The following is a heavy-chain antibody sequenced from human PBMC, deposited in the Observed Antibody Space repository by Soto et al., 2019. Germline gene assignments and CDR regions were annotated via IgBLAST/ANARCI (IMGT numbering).Heavy chain of an antibody. V-gene: IGHV3-30-3*01. J-gene: IGHJ4*02. CDR3: ARDTTRKAYYDFWSGYKGFDY. D-gene: IGHD3-3*01. CDR1: GFTFSSYA. Sequence: QVQLVESGGGVVQPGRSLRLSCVASGFTFSSYAMHWVRQAPGKGLEWVAVISYDGSNKYYADSVKGRFTISRDNSKNKLILXXNSLRAEDTAVYYCARDTTRKAYYDFWSGYKGFDYWGQGTLVTVSS. CDR2: ISYDGSNK.